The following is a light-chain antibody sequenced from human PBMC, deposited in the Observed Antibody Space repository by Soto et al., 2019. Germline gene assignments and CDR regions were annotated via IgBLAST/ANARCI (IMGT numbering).Light chain of an antibody. CDR2: EVN. CDR3: TSNTINATV. J-gene: IGLJ1*01. Sequence: QSVLTQPASVSGSPGQSITISCTGTSSDVGAYKTVSWYQQHPGKAPKFMIYEVNNRPSGIPNRFSGSRSGNTASLTISGLQAEDEADYYCTSNTINATVFGTGTKVTVL. CDR1: SSDVGAYKT. V-gene: IGLV2-14*01.